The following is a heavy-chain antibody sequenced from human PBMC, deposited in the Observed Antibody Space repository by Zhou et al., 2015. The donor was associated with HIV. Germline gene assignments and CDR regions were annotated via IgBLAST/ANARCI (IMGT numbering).Heavy chain of an antibody. D-gene: IGHD6-19*01. CDR2: IIPIFGTA. Sequence: QVQLVQSGAEVKKPGSSVKVSCKASGGTFSSYAISWVRQAPGQGLEWMGGIIPIFGTANYAQKFQGRVTITADESTSTAYMELSSLRSEDTAVYYCARTETIAVAGGYYYYYGMDVWGQGTTGHRLL. CDR1: GGTFSSYA. V-gene: IGHV1-69*01. CDR3: ARTETIAVAGGYYYYYGMDV. J-gene: IGHJ6*02.